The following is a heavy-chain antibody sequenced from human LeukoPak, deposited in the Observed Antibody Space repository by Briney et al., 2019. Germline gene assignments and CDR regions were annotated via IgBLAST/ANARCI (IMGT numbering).Heavy chain of an antibody. J-gene: IGHJ4*02. CDR3: AKYTAMVTLYYFDY. D-gene: IGHD5-18*01. CDR1: GFTFSNYG. V-gene: IGHV3-23*01. CDR2: ISGGGSST. Sequence: PGGSLRLSCAASGFTFSNYGMSWVRQIPGKGLEWVSGISGGGSSTYYADSVKGRFTISRDNSKNTVYLQMNSLRAEDTAVYYCAKYTAMVTLYYFDYWGQGTLVTVSS.